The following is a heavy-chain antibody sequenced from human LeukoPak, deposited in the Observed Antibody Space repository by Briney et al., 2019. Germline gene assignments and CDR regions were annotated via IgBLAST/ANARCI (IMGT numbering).Heavy chain of an antibody. CDR3: ARVEDIVVVPAAIDY. J-gene: IGHJ4*02. CDR1: GYTFTGYN. V-gene: IGHV1-2*02. Sequence: GASVKVSCKASGYTFTGYNMHWVRQVPGQGLEWMGWINPNSGGTNYAQKFQGRVTMTRDTSISTAYMELSRLRSDDTAVYYCARVEDIVVVPAAIDYWGQGTLVTVSS. D-gene: IGHD2-2*01. CDR2: INPNSGGT.